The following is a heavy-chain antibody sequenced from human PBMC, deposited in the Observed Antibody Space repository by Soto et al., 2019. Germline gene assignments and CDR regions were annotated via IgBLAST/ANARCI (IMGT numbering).Heavy chain of an antibody. V-gene: IGHV1-69*12. Sequence: QVQLVQSGAEVKKPGSSVKVSCKASGGTFSSYAISWVRQASGQGLEWMGGIIPIFGTANYAQKFQGRVTITADESTSTAYMELSSLRSEDTAVYYCARVGRATVTTGTTYFDYWGQGTLVTVSS. CDR2: IIPIFGTA. CDR3: ARVGRATVTTGTTYFDY. D-gene: IGHD4-17*01. J-gene: IGHJ4*02. CDR1: GGTFSSYA.